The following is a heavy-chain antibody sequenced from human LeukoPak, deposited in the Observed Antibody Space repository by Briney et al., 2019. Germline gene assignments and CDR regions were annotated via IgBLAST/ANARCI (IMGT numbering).Heavy chain of an antibody. V-gene: IGHV4-38-2*02. CDR2: IYHSGST. CDR3: ARERRTAAGPYNWFDP. CDR1: GYSISSGYY. Sequence: SETLSLTCTVSGYSISSGYYWGWIRQPPGKGLEWIGSIYHSGSTYYNPSPKSRVTISVDTSKNQFSLKLSSVTAADTAVYYCARERRTAAGPYNWFDPWGQGTLVTVSS. J-gene: IGHJ5*02. D-gene: IGHD6-13*01.